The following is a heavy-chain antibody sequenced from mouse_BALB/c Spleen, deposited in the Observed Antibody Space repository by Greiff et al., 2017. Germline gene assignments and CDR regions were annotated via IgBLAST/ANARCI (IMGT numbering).Heavy chain of an antibody. D-gene: IGHD2-14*01. CDR3: AGTGYYRYEGYFAD. Sequence: VQLQQSGAELVKPGASVKLSCTASGFNIKDIYMHWVQQRPEQGLEWIGRIDPANGHTKYDPKFQGKATITADPSSNTAFLQLSSLTSEDTAGYYGAGTGYYRYEGYFADWGEGTTVTVSA. V-gene: IGHV14-3*02. J-gene: IGHJ1*01. CDR2: IDPANGHT. CDR1: GFNIKDIY.